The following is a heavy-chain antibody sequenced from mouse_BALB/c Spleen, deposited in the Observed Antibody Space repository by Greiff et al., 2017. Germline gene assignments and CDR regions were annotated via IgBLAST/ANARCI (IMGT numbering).Heavy chain of an antibody. CDR1: GYSFTGYY. V-gene: IGHV1-31*01. CDR3: ARGSTGAMDY. D-gene: IGHD2-1*01. J-gene: IGHJ4*01. Sequence: EVKLVESGPELVKPGASVKISCKASGYSFTGYYMHWVKQSHVKSLEWIGRINPYNGATSYNQNFKDKASLTVDKSSSTAYMELHSLTSEDSAVYYCARGSTGAMDYWGQGTSVTVSS. CDR2: INPYNGAT.